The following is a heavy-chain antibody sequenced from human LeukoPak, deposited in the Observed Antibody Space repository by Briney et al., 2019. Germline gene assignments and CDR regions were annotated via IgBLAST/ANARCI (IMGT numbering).Heavy chain of an antibody. J-gene: IGHJ4*02. Sequence: SETLSLTCTVSGGSISSYYWSWIRQPPGKGLEWIGYIYYSGSTNYNPSLKSRVTISVDTSKNQFSLKLSSVTAADTAVYYCARVGYCSGGSCYVSDYWGQGTLVTVSS. V-gene: IGHV4-59*12. D-gene: IGHD2-15*01. CDR3: ARVGYCSGGSCYVSDY. CDR2: IYYSGST. CDR1: GGSISSYY.